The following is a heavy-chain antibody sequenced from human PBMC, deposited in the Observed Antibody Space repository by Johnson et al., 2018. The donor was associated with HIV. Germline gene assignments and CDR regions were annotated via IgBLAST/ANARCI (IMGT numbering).Heavy chain of an antibody. CDR1: GFTFNNYP. CDR2: ISYDGSNK. V-gene: IGHV3-30*14. D-gene: IGHD6-13*01. Sequence: VQLVESGGGVVQPGRSLRLSCAVSGFTFNNYPMHWVRQAPGKGLEWVAVISYDGSNKYYGDSVKGRFTISRDNSKNTLYLQMNSLRAEDTAVYYCARELGYSSRAFGAFDIWGQGTMVTVSS. CDR3: ARELGYSSRAFGAFDI. J-gene: IGHJ3*02.